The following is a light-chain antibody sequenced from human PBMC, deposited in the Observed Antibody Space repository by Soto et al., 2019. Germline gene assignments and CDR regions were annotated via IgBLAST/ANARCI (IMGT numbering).Light chain of an antibody. CDR2: RNN. CDR3: ASWDDSLSATL. J-gene: IGLJ2*01. V-gene: IGLV1-47*01. Sequence: QSVLTQPPSASGTPGQRVTISCSGSSSNIGGNYVYWYQQLPGTAPKLLIYRNNQRPSGVPDRFSGSKSDTSASLAISGLRSEDEADYYCASWDDSLSATLFGGGTKLTVL. CDR1: SSNIGGNY.